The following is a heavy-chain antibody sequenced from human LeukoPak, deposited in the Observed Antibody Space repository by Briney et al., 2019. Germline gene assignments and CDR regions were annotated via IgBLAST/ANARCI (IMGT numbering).Heavy chain of an antibody. J-gene: IGHJ4*02. CDR2: IIPNSGGT. D-gene: IGHD6-13*01. Sequence: HRASVKVSCKASGYTFTGYYMHWVRQAPGQGLEWMGWIIPNSGGTSYAQKFQGRVTMTRDTSITTAYMELSRLRSDDTAVYYCARGILGYSSSWYPVDYWGQGTLVTVSS. CDR1: GYTFTGYY. V-gene: IGHV1-2*02. CDR3: ARGILGYSSSWYPVDY.